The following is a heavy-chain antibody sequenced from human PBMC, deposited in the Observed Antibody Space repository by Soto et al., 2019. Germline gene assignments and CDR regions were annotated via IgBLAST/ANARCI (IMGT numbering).Heavy chain of an antibody. Sequence: GGSLRLSCTASGFTFGDYAMSWVRQAPGKGLEWVGFIRSKAYGGTTEYAASVKGRFTISRDDSKSIAYLQMNSLKTEDTAVYYCTRLGLWFGELQGYYFDYWGQGTLVTVSS. CDR2: IRSKAYGGTT. J-gene: IGHJ4*02. CDR3: TRLGLWFGELQGYYFDY. D-gene: IGHD3-10*01. V-gene: IGHV3-49*04. CDR1: GFTFGDYA.